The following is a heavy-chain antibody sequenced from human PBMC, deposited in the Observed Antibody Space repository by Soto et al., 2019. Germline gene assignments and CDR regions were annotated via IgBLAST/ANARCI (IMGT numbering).Heavy chain of an antibody. CDR1: GGTFSSYA. J-gene: IGHJ4*02. CDR3: ARGLGRGGNSNFDY. CDR2: IIPIFGTA. D-gene: IGHD2-21*02. Sequence: QVQLVQSGAEVKKPGSSVKVSCKASGGTFSSYAISWVRQAPGQGLEWMGGIIPIFGTANYAQKFQGRVTXXAXEXTSTAYMELSSLRSEDTAVYYCARGLGRGGNSNFDYWGQGTLVTVSS. V-gene: IGHV1-69*12.